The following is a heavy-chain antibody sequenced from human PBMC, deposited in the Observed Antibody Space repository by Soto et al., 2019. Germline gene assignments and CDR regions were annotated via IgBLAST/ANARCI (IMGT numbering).Heavy chain of an antibody. D-gene: IGHD1-26*01. J-gene: IGHJ6*02. CDR1: GYTLTELS. V-gene: IGHV1-24*01. Sequence: ASAKVSCKVSGYTLTELSMHWVRHATGKGLEWMGGFDPEDGETIYAQKFQGRVTMTEDTSTDTAYMELSSLRSEDTAVYYCATVDRLSGSYTGVGVYYGMDVWGQGTTVTVSS. CDR3: ATVDRLSGSYTGVGVYYGMDV. CDR2: FDPEDGET.